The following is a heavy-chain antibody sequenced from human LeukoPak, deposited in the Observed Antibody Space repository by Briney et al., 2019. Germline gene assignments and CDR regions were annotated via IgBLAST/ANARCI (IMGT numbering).Heavy chain of an antibody. J-gene: IGHJ4*02. CDR1: GFTVSSNY. D-gene: IGHD3-10*01. Sequence: GGPLRLSCAASGFTVSSNYMTWVRQAPGKGLEWVSIIYSGGTTYYADSVKGRFTISRDNSKNTLYFQMNSLRAEDTAVYYCARLYYYVSGTYSPYLDYCGQGSLVTDSS. CDR3: ARLYYYVSGTYSPYLDY. CDR2: IYSGGTT. V-gene: IGHV3-53*01.